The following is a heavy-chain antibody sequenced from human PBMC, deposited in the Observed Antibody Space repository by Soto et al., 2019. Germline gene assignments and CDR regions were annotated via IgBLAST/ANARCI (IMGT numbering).Heavy chain of an antibody. J-gene: IGHJ4*02. CDR2: IQSKTDGATT. CDR3: TTSNYYESGTYPQAPFDY. V-gene: IGHV3-15*07. Sequence: EVHLLESGGGLVKPGGSLRLSCAASGFTFTNAWMTWIRQVPGKGLEWVGRIQSKTDGATTDHAAHVKGRFTISRDDSKTTLYLDMNSLKTEDTALYYCTTSNYYESGTYPQAPFDYLGPGTLVTVSS. CDR1: GFTFTNAW. D-gene: IGHD3-10*01.